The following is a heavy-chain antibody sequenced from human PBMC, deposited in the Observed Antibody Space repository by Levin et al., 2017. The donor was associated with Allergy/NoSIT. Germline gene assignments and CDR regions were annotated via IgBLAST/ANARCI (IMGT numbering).Heavy chain of an antibody. CDR3: AREPQVPVVKFYFQH. CDR1: GFTFSSYW. J-gene: IGHJ1*01. D-gene: IGHD3-10*01. V-gene: IGHV3-7*01. Sequence: GESLKISCAASGFTFSSYWMSWVRLAPGKGLEWVANIRQDGSEKYYVDSVKDRFTISRDNAKNSLYLQMNSLRAEDTAVYYCAREPQVPVVKFYFQHWGQGTLVTVSS. CDR2: IRQDGSEK.